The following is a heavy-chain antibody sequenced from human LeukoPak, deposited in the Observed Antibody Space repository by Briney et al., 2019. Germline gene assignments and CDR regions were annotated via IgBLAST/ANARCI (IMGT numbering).Heavy chain of an antibody. CDR1: GYTFTSYD. CDR3: ARAPSWYFNYYYGMDV. CDR2: MNPNSGNT. D-gene: IGHD6-13*01. V-gene: IGHV1-8*01. J-gene: IGHJ6*02. Sequence: ASVKVSCKASGYTFTSYDINWVRQATGQGLEWMGWMNPNSGNTGYAQKFQGRVTMTRNTSISTAYMELSGLRSEDTAVYYCARAPSWYFNYYYGMDVWGQGTTVTVSS.